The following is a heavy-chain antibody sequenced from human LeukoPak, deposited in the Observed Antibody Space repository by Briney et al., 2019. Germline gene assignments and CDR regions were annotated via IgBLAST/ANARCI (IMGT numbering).Heavy chain of an antibody. CDR2: IRYDGSNK. J-gene: IGHJ4*02. CDR3: AKDGIVVVPAAMPADY. CDR1: GFTFSSYG. Sequence: HPGGSLRLSCAASGFTFSSYGMHWVRQAPGKGLEWVAFIRYDGSNKYYADSVKGRFTISRDNSKNTLYLQMNSLRAEDTAVYYCAKDGIVVVPAAMPADYWGQGTLVTVSS. D-gene: IGHD2-2*01. V-gene: IGHV3-30*02.